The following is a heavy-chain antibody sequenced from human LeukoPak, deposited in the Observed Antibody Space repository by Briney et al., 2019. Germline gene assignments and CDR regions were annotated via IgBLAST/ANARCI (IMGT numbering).Heavy chain of an antibody. J-gene: IGHJ4*02. CDR3: ARTAEYYYDSSGYFDY. CDR1: GYSISSGYY. CDR2: IYHSGST. V-gene: IGHV4-38-2*01. D-gene: IGHD3-22*01. Sequence: SETLSLTCAVSGYSISSGYYWGWIRPPPGKGLEWIGSIYHSGSTYYNPSLKSRVTISVDTSKNQFSLKLSSVTAADTAVYYCARTAEYYYDSSGYFDYWGQGTLVTVSS.